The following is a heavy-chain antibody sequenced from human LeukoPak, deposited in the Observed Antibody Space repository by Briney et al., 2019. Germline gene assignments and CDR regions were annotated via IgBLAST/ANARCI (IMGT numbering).Heavy chain of an antibody. J-gene: IGHJ5*02. Sequence: GGSLGLYCAASGFTFSSYSMNWVRQAPGKGLEWVSSISSSSSYIYYADSVKGRFTISRDNAKNSLYLQMNSLRAEDTAVYYCARGGGDCSGGSCYSPYNWFDPWGQGTLVTVSS. D-gene: IGHD2-15*01. CDR3: ARGGGDCSGGSCYSPYNWFDP. CDR2: ISSSSSYI. V-gene: IGHV3-21*01. CDR1: GFTFSSYS.